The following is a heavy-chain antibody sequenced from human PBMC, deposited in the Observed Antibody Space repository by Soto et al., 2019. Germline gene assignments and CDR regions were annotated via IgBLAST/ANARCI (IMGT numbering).Heavy chain of an antibody. J-gene: IGHJ6*02. D-gene: IGHD6-19*01. CDR3: AKLPKEYSSGWYYYYYGMDV. Sequence: TLSLTCTVSGGSISSSSYYWGWIRQPPGKGLEWIGSIYYSGSTYYNPSLKSRVTISVDTSKNQFSLKLSSVTAADTAVYYCAKLPKEYSSGWYYYYYGMDVWGQGTKV. CDR2: IYYSGST. CDR1: GGSISSSSYY. V-gene: IGHV4-39*01.